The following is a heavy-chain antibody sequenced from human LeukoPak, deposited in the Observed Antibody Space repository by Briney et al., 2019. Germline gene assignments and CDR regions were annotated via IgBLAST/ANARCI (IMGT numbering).Heavy chain of an antibody. V-gene: IGHV3-30-3*01. CDR2: MSADGSNK. J-gene: IGHJ4*02. Sequence: GRSMRLSCAASGFTFSSYAMHWVRQAPGKGLEWVAVMSADGSNKYYADSVKGRFTISRDNSKNTVYLQMNSLRAEDTAVYYCAPTYYYESSGYYYDYWGQGTLVTVSS. D-gene: IGHD3-22*01. CDR1: GFTFSSYA. CDR3: APTYYYESSGYYYDY.